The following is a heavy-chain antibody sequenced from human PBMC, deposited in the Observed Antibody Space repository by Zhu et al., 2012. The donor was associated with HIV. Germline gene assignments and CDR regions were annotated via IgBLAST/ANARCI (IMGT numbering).Heavy chain of an antibody. CDR2: IHHSGST. D-gene: IGHD6-19*01. CDR1: GGSISSSNW. J-gene: IGHJ2*01. V-gene: IGHV4-4*02. Sequence: QVQLQESGPGLVKPSGTLSLTCAASGGSISSSNWWSWVRQPPGAELEWIGEIHHSGSTNYNPSLKSRVTISIDKSKNQFSLKMKSVTAADTAVYYCARLHQWLARGXLWYFDLVGPWHPGHCLL. CDR3: ARLHQWLARGXLWYFDL.